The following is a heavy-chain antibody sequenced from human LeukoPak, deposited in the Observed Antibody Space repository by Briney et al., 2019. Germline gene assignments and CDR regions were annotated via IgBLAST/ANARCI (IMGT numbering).Heavy chain of an antibody. CDR2: FYSGGST. J-gene: IGHJ5*02. CDR1: GFTVSDNY. Sequence: GGSLRLSCAASGFTVSDNYMSWVRQAPGKGLEWVSVFYSGGSTFYAESVKGRFTISRDNSKNTLYLQMNSLRAEDTAVYYCAKDLMRDRWFGESWGQGTLVTVSS. V-gene: IGHV3-66*01. CDR3: AKDLMRDRWFGES. D-gene: IGHD3-10*01.